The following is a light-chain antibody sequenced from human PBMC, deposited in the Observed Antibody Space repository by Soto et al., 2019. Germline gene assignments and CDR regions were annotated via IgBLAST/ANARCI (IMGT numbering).Light chain of an antibody. CDR1: QSVSSY. Sequence: IVLTQFPATLPLSPGERATLSCRASQSVSSYLAWYQQKPGQAPRLLIYGASSRATGIPDRFSGSGSGTDFTLTISRLEPEDFAVYYCQQYGSSPHAFGGGTKVDIK. CDR3: QQYGSSPHA. CDR2: GAS. J-gene: IGKJ4*01. V-gene: IGKV3-20*01.